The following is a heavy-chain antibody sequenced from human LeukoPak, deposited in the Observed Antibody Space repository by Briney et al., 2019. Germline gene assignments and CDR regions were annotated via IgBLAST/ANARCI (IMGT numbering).Heavy chain of an antibody. Sequence: SVKVSCKASGGTFSSYAISWVRQAPGQGLEWMGGTIPIFGTANYAQKFQGRVTITTDESTSTAYMELSSLRSEDTAVYYCASSRPIQLWLSNAFDIWGQGTMVTVSS. CDR3: ASSRPIQLWLSNAFDI. D-gene: IGHD5-18*01. CDR2: TIPIFGTA. J-gene: IGHJ3*02. V-gene: IGHV1-69*05. CDR1: GGTFSSYA.